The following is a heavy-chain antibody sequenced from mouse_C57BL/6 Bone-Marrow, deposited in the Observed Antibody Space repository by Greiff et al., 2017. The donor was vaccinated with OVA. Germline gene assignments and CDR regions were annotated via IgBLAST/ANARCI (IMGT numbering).Heavy chain of an antibody. CDR3: ARAGYYGSSYAY. J-gene: IGHJ3*01. CDR2: ISDGGSYT. Sequence: EVKLVESGGGLVKPGGSLKLSCAASGFTFSSYAMSWVRQTPEKRLEWVATISDGGSYTYNPDNVKGRFTIARDNAKNNLYLQMSHLKSEDTAMYYCARAGYYGSSYAYWGQGTLVTVSA. D-gene: IGHD1-1*01. V-gene: IGHV5-4*03. CDR1: GFTFSSYA.